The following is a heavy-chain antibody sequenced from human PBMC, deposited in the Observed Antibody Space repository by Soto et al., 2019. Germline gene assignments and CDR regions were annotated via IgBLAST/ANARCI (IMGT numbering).Heavy chain of an antibody. Sequence: QVQLVQSGAEVKKPGSSVKVSCKASGGTFSSYAISWVRQAPGQGLEWMGGIIPIFGTANYAQKFQGRVTITEDESTSTAYMELSSLRSEDTAVYYCARVEAAAGTGYYYYGMDVWGQGTTVTVSS. CDR1: GGTFSSYA. J-gene: IGHJ6*02. V-gene: IGHV1-69*01. CDR2: IIPIFGTA. CDR3: ARVEAAAGTGYYYYGMDV. D-gene: IGHD6-13*01.